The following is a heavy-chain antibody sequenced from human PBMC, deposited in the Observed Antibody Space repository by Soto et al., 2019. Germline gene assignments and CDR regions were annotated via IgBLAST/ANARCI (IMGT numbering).Heavy chain of an antibody. D-gene: IGHD4-17*01. V-gene: IGHV4-59*08. CDR3: ARRYGYYFDY. Sequence: QVQLQESGPGLVKPSETLSLTCTVSGGSISSYYWSWIRQPPGKGLEWIGYIYYSGSTNYNPSLKIRVTISVDTSTNRLSLKLSSVTAADTAVYYCARRYGYYFDYWGQGTLVTVSS. CDR1: GGSISSYY. CDR2: IYYSGST. J-gene: IGHJ4*02.